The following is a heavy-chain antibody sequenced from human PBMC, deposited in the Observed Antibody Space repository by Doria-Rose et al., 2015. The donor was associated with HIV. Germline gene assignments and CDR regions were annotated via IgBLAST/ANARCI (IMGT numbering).Heavy chain of an antibody. CDR1: GASVSSRGYY. J-gene: IGHJ4*02. CDR2: TYYTGTS. CDR3: ARMGSYRELDY. V-gene: IGHV4-31*03. Sequence: QVQLQASGPFLVKPSGTLSLTCSVSGASVSSRGYYWNWIRQVPGKGLESLGYTYYTGTSDYSPSLKSRLNMAVDTSKNQFSLKLSFVTVADTAVYYCARMGSYRELDYWGQGALVIGSA. D-gene: IGHD3-3*01.